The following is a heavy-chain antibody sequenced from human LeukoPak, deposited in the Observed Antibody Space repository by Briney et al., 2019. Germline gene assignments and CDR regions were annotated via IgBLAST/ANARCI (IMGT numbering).Heavy chain of an antibody. CDR3: ARAYTTTQDAFDI. V-gene: IGHV3-53*01. D-gene: IGHD3-16*01. CDR1: GFTVSSNY. Sequence: PGGSLRLSCAASGFTVSSNYMSWVRQAPGKGLEWVSVIYSGGSTYYADSVKGRFTISRDNSKNTLYLQMNSLRAEDTAVYYCARAYTTTQDAFDIWGQGTMVTVSS. J-gene: IGHJ3*02. CDR2: IYSGGST.